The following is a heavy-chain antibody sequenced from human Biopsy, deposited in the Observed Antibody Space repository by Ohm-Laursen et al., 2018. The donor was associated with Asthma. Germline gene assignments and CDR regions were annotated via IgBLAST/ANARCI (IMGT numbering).Heavy chain of an antibody. J-gene: IGHJ6*02. CDR2: IITVFGTT. CDR1: GGTFSNFA. Sequence: VKLSCKAPGGTFSNFAISWVRQAPGQGLEWLGGIITVFGTTNYAQNSQGRITITADETTSTAYMEVTSLRSEDTAIYYCAGCQVGYSSGWSLLLKKIYYSGMDVWGQGTAVTVSS. D-gene: IGHD6-19*01. V-gene: IGHV1-69*13. CDR3: AGCQVGYSSGWSLLLKKIYYSGMDV.